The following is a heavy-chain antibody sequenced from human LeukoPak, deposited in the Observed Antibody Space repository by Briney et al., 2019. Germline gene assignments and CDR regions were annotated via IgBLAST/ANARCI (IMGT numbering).Heavy chain of an antibody. J-gene: IGHJ4*02. CDR2: IKQDGSEK. CDR1: GFTFSSYW. D-gene: IGHD3-22*01. Sequence: GGSLRLSCAASGFTFSSYWMSWVRQTPGKGLEWVANIKQDGSEKYYVDSVKGRFTISRDNAKNSLYLQMNSLRAKDTAVYYCARVHGGYPFDYWGQGTLVTVSS. CDR3: ARVHGGYPFDY. V-gene: IGHV3-7*01.